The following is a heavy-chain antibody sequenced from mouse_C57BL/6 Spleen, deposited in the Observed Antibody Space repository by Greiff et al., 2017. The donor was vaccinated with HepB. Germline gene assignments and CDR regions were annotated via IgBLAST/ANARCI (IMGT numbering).Heavy chain of an antibody. Sequence: EVQLQQSGAELVRPGASVKLSCTASGFNIKDDYMHWVKQRPEQGLEWIGWIDPENGDTEYASKFQGKATITADTSSNTAYLQLSSLTSEDTAVYYCTTRDHLSPRYFDVWGTGTTVTVSS. D-gene: IGHD1-1*01. CDR3: TTRDHLSPRYFDV. CDR1: GFNIKDDY. CDR2: IDPENGDT. V-gene: IGHV14-4*01. J-gene: IGHJ1*03.